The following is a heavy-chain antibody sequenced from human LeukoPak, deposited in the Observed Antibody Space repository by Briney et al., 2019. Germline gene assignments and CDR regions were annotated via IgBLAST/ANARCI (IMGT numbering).Heavy chain of an antibody. Sequence: PSETLSLTCAVYGGSFSGYYWSWIRQPPGKGLEWIGEINHSGSTNYNPSLKSRVTISVDTSKNQFSLKLSSATAADTAVYYCAREDTGPSDYWGQGTLVTVSS. CDR3: AREDTGPSDY. V-gene: IGHV4-34*01. J-gene: IGHJ4*02. D-gene: IGHD2-15*01. CDR2: INHSGST. CDR1: GGSFSGYY.